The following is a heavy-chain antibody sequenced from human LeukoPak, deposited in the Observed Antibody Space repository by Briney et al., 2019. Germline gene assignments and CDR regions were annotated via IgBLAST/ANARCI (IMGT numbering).Heavy chain of an antibody. J-gene: IGHJ4*02. V-gene: IGHV3-7*01. CDR1: GFPYRNYL. CDR2: IWHDDSVI. CDR3: CSTNSFDN. D-gene: IGHD2-2*01. Sequence: PGWSRRLSCSASGFPYRNYLMGWDRETPGKGLKWFSSIWHDDSVIRNVDSVRGRFTVSRDNAKNSLYLQMNSLRAEDTALYFCCSTNSFDNWGQGTLVTVSS.